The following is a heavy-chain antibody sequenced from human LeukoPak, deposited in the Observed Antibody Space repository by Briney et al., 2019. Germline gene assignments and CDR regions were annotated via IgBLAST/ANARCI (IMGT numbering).Heavy chain of an antibody. CDR2: INWNGGST. V-gene: IGHV3-20*04. Sequence: GGSLRLSCAASGFTFDDYGMSWVRQAPGKGLEWVSGINWNGGSTGYADSVKGRFTISRDNSKNSLYLQMNSLRAEDTALYYCAKSPAYYYYMDVWGKGTTVSVFS. J-gene: IGHJ6*03. CDR3: AKSPAYYYYMDV. CDR1: GFTFDDYG.